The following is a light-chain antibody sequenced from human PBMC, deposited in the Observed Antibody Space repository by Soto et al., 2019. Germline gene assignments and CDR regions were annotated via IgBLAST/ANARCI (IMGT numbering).Light chain of an antibody. CDR1: SGHSTYA. J-gene: IGLJ2*01. CDR3: QTWGTGIEVI. CDR2: LNSDGSH. Sequence: QSVLTQSPSASASLGASVKLTCTLSSGHSTYAIAWHQQQPARGPRYLMKLNSDGSHSKGDGIPDRFSGSSSGAERYLTISSLQSEDEDDYYCQTWGTGIEVIFGGGTKLTVL. V-gene: IGLV4-69*01.